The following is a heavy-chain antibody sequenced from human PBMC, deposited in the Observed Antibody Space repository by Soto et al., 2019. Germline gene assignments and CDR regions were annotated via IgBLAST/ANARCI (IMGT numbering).Heavy chain of an antibody. V-gene: IGHV4-31*03. CDR3: ARERHPYINSQGVWFGP. J-gene: IGHJ5*02. CDR1: GGSISSGGYY. Sequence: PAETLSLTCTVSGGSISSGGYYWSGMRQYPGKGLEWIGNIFYSGTTSYNPSLKSRVAISIDTSKNQFSLKLSSVTAADTAVYYCARERHPYINSQGVWFGPWGQGTLVTVSS. CDR2: IFYSGTT. D-gene: IGHD4-4*01.